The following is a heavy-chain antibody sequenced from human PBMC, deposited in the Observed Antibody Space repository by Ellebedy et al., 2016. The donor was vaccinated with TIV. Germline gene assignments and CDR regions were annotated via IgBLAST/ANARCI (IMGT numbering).Heavy chain of an antibody. CDR2: ISGSGGST. Sequence: GESLKISXAASGFTFSSYAMSWVRQAPGRGLEWVSGISGSGGSTNYADSVKGRFTISRDTSKNTLYLQMNSLRAEDTAVYYCARVVTYYYDSSGYNDPRGNWFDPWGQGTLVTVSS. D-gene: IGHD3-22*01. CDR1: GFTFSSYA. CDR3: ARVVTYYYDSSGYNDPRGNWFDP. J-gene: IGHJ5*02. V-gene: IGHV3-23*01.